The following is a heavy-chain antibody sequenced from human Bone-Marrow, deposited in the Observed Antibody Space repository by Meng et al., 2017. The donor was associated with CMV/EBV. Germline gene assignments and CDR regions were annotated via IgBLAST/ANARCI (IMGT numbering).Heavy chain of an antibody. CDR2: INHSGST. CDR1: GGSFSGYY. Sequence: GSLRLSCAVYGGSFSGYYWSWIRQPPGKGLEWIGEINHSGSTNYNPSLKSRVTISVDTSKNQFSLKLSSVTAADTAVYYCARGGSTSYYYYYGMDVWGQGTTVTVSS. D-gene: IGHD2-2*01. CDR3: ARGGSTSYYYYYGMDV. J-gene: IGHJ6*02. V-gene: IGHV4-34*01.